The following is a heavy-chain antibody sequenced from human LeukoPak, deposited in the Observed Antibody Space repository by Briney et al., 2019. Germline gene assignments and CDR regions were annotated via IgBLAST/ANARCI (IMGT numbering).Heavy chain of an antibody. V-gene: IGHV3-9*01. CDR1: GFTFDDYA. Sequence: GRSLRLSCAASGFTFDDYAMHWVRQAPGKGLEWVSGISWNSGSIGYADSVKGRFTISRDNAKNSLYLQMNSLRAEDTALYYCAKDLKFGNPGDAFDIWGQGTMVTVSS. CDR2: ISWNSGSI. CDR3: AKDLKFGNPGDAFDI. D-gene: IGHD3-16*01. J-gene: IGHJ3*02.